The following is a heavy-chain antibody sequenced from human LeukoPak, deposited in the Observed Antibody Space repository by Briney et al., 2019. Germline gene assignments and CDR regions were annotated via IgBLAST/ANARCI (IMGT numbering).Heavy chain of an antibody. J-gene: IGHJ5*02. V-gene: IGHV3-72*01. CDR2: IRNAGDGYTT. CDR3: IRNHRHWFDP. CDR1: GFTFSNYA. Sequence: PGGSLRLSCVASGFTFSNYAMSWVRQAPGQGPELIGHIRNAGDGYTTEYAASVKGRFTVSRDDSKNSLYLQMNSLKPEDTAVYYCIRNHRHWFDPWGQGTLVTVSS.